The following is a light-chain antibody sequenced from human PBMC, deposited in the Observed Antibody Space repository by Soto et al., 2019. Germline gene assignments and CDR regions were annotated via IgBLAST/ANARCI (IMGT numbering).Light chain of an antibody. V-gene: IGKV1-33*01. CDR3: QQYDYLPLT. Sequence: DVQMTQSPSSLSVSAGDRVTITCQASQAISKYLSWYKQKPGKAPKLLIHGASILETGVPSRCSAGGSGTDFTGTISSLQPEEVETDDCQQYDYLPLTFGVGTKVEIK. CDR2: GAS. CDR1: QAISKY. J-gene: IGKJ4*01.